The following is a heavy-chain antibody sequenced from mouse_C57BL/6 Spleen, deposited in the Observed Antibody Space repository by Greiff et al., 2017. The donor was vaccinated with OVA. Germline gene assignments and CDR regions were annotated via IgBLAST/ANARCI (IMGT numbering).Heavy chain of an antibody. Sequence: VQLQQSGPELVKPGASVKISCKASGYTFTDYYMNWVKQSHGKSLEWIGDINPNNGGTSYNQKFKGKATLTVDKSSSTAYMELRSLTSEDSAVYYCAELFFAYWGQGTLVTVSA. CDR1: GYTFTDYY. V-gene: IGHV1-26*01. CDR3: AELFFAY. CDR2: INPNNGGT. J-gene: IGHJ3*01.